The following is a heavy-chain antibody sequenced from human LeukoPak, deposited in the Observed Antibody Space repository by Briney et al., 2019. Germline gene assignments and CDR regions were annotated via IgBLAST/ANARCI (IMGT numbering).Heavy chain of an antibody. CDR3: ARQSSDRSPFDY. CDR2: IYHGVTT. Sequence: SETLSLTCAVSGGSISTDNWWTWVRQSPRKGLEWIGEIYHGVTTNYNPSLKNRVTISLDKSKNQFSLKLSSVTAADTAVYYCARQSSDRSPFDYWGQGTLVTVSS. CDR1: GGSISTDNW. D-gene: IGHD3-10*01. J-gene: IGHJ4*02. V-gene: IGHV4-4*02.